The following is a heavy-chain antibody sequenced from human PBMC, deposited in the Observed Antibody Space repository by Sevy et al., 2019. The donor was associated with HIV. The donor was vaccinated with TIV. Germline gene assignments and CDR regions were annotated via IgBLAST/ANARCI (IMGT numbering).Heavy chain of an antibody. Sequence: GGSLRLSCAASGFTFSRYWMSWVRQAPGKGLEWVANIKQDGSEKYSADSLKGRFTISRDNAKSSLYLHMNSLRAEDTAVYYCARRASYNDFWPEFFDYWGPGTLVTVSS. CDR1: GFTFSRYW. CDR2: IKQDGSEK. V-gene: IGHV3-7*01. D-gene: IGHD3-3*01. CDR3: ARRASYNDFWPEFFDY. J-gene: IGHJ4*02.